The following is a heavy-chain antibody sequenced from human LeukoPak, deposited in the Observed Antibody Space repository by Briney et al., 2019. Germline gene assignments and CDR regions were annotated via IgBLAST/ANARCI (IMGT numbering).Heavy chain of an antibody. CDR3: AKAPREYCSSTSCPNWFDP. J-gene: IGHJ5*02. CDR1: GFTFSSYG. CDR2: IWYDGSNK. V-gene: IGHV3-33*03. D-gene: IGHD2-2*01. Sequence: PGRSLRLSCAASGFTFSSYGMHWVRQAPGKGLEWVAVIWYDGSNKYYADSVKGRFTISRDNAKNSLYLQMNSLRAEDTAVYYCAKAPREYCSSTSCPNWFDPWGQGTLVTVSS.